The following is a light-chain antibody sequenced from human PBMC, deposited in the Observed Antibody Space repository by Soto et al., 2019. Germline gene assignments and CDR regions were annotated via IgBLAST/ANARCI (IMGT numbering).Light chain of an antibody. CDR2: GAS. CDR3: QQYEIYPLT. CDR1: QKINTW. Sequence: IEMTQSPSTLSASVGDRVTITCRASQKINTWVAWYQQRPGKAPKLLMYGASSLEPGVPSRFGGSGSGTDFTLTISSLQPDDFATYYCQQYEIYPLTFGGGTQVDIQ. V-gene: IGKV1-5*03. J-gene: IGKJ4*01.